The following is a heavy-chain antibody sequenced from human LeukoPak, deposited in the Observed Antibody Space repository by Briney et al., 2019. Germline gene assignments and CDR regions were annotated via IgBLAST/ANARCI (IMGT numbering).Heavy chain of an antibody. D-gene: IGHD6-19*01. CDR3: AKVAPDIVYSSGWYYFDY. J-gene: IGHJ4*02. CDR1: GFTFSSYA. V-gene: IGHV3-23*01. Sequence: GGSLRLSCAASGFTFSSYAMSWVRQAPGKGLEWVSAISGSGGSTYYADSVKGRFTISRDNSKNTLYLQMNSLRAEDTAVYYCAKVAPDIVYSSGWYYFDYWGQGTLVTVSS. CDR2: ISGSGGST.